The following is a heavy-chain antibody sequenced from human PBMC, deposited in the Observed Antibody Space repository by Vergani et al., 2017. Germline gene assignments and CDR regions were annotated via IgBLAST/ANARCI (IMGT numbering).Heavy chain of an antibody. Sequence: EVQLVPSGAEVKKPGESLQISCKGSGSSCSSYWIGWVRQMPGKGLEWMGIIYHGDSDTRYSPSFQSQVTISADKSISTAYLQWSSLKASDTAMYYCASSAQLGTRYYFDYWGQGTLVTVSS. CDR2: IYHGDSDT. CDR3: ASSAQLGTRYYFDY. CDR1: GSSCSSYW. D-gene: IGHD7-27*01. V-gene: IGHV5-51*03. J-gene: IGHJ4*02.